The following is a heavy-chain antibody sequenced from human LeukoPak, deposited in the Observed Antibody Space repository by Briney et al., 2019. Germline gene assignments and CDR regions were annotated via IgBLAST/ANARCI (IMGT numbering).Heavy chain of an antibody. D-gene: IGHD6-13*01. V-gene: IGHV4-59*01. CDR3: ARGVHRHSSSWYSAFFDY. J-gene: IGHJ4*02. CDR2: IYYSGST. Sequence: PSETLSLTCTVSGGSISSYYWSWIRQPPGKGLEWIGYIYYSGSTNYNPSPKSRVTISVDTSKNQFSLKLSSVTAADTAVYYCARGVHRHSSSWYSAFFDYWGQGTLVTVSS. CDR1: GGSISSYY.